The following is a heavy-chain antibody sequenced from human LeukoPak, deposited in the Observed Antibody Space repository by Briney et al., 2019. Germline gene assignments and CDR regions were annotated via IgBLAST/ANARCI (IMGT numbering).Heavy chain of an antibody. D-gene: IGHD4-17*01. CDR3: ASRPIYGDHGGLDY. J-gene: IGHJ4*02. CDR1: GGSISSSNW. V-gene: IGHV4-4*02. CDR2: IYHSGST. Sequence: SGTLSLTSAVSGGSISSSNWWSWVRQPPGKGLEWIGEIYHSGSTYYNPSLKSRVTISVDTSKNQFSLKLSSVTAADTAVYYCASRPIYGDHGGLDYWGQGTLVTVSS.